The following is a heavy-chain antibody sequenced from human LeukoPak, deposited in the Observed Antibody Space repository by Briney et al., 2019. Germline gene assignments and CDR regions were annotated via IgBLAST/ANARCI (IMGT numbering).Heavy chain of an antibody. CDR3: AKVYDNQLLFNWFDP. V-gene: IGHV3-21*01. CDR2: ISSSSYI. CDR1: GFTLSGYS. Sequence: GGSLRLSCAASGFTLSGYSMNWVRQAPGKGLEWVSSISSSSYIYYADSVKGRFTISRDNAKKSMYLQMNSLRAEDTAVYYCAKVYDNQLLFNWFDPWGQGTLVTVSS. D-gene: IGHD2-2*01. J-gene: IGHJ5*02.